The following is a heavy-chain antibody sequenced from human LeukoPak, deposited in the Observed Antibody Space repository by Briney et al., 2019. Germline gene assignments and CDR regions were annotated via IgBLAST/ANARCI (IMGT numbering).Heavy chain of an antibody. V-gene: IGHV4-34*01. CDR1: GGSFSGYY. CDR3: ARKRDSGGYYYVFDY. J-gene: IGHJ4*02. CDR2: INHSGST. D-gene: IGHD3-22*01. Sequence: PSETLSLTCAVYGGSFSGYYWSWIRQPPGKGLEWIGEINHSGSTNYNPSLKSRVTISVDTSKNQFSLKLSSVTAADTAVYYCARKRDSGGYYYVFDYWGQGTLVTVSS.